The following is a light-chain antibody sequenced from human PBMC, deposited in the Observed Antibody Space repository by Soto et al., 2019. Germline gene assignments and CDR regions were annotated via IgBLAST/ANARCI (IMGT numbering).Light chain of an antibody. CDR1: SSDVGSYNL. Sequence: QSVLTQPASVSGSPGQSITISCTGTSSDVGSYNLVSWYQQHPGKAPKLMICEVSKRPSGVSNRFSGSKSGNTASLTISGLQAEDEADYYCCSYAGSSTVFGTGTQLTVL. CDR3: CSYAGSSTV. J-gene: IGLJ1*01. V-gene: IGLV2-23*02. CDR2: EVS.